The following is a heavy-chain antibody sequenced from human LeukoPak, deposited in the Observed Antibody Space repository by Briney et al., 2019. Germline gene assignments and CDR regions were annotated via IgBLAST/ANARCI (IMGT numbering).Heavy chain of an antibody. J-gene: IGHJ4*02. Sequence: GXSLRXSCAASGFTFSSYWMHWVRQAPGKGLVWVSRINSDGSSTSYADSVKGRFTISRDNAKNTLYLQMNSLRAEDTAVYYCAXXXWXXYXTXDYXTPDVRSGFDYWGQGTLVTVSS. CDR3: AXXXWXXYXTXDYXTPDVRSGFDY. CDR1: GFTFSSYW. V-gene: IGHV3-74*01. CDR2: INSDGSST. D-gene: IGHD3-10*01.